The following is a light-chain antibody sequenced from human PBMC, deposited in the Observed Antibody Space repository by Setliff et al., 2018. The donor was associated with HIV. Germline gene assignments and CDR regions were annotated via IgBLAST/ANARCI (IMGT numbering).Light chain of an antibody. Sequence: QSALTQPASVSGSPGQSITISCTGTSSDIGNSNLVSWYQQHPGKAPKLIIYEATQRPSGFSNRFSGSKSGNTASLTISGLQAEDEADYYCCSFAGDTIYVLFGGGTKSPS. V-gene: IGLV2-23*01. CDR2: EAT. CDR3: CSFAGDTIYVL. J-gene: IGLJ2*01. CDR1: SSDIGNSNL.